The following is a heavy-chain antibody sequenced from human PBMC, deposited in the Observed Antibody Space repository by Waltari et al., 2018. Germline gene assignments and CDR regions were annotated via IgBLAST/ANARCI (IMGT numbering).Heavy chain of an antibody. J-gene: IGHJ3*01. Sequence: QLQLQESGPGLVKPSETLSPTCTVSGVSITSNRHYWGCIRQPPGQGLEWIGTMSYTGATYSSPSLQSRVTISRDTSKNQLSLTLGSVTAADTAVYYCATYIGASVGTAAFDVWGQGTMVTVSS. CDR1: GVSITSNRHY. D-gene: IGHD5-12*01. V-gene: IGHV4-39*01. CDR3: ATYIGASVGTAAFDV. CDR2: MSYTGAT.